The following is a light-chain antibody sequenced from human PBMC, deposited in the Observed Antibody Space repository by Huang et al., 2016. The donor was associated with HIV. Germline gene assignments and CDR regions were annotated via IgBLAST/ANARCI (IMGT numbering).Light chain of an antibody. V-gene: IGKV3-15*01. CDR2: STS. J-gene: IGKJ2*01. CDR3: QQYSNWPPMYT. CDR1: ESLNHT. Sequence: EVVMTQSPGTLSVSPGKRATLPCKTSESLNHTLVWYQQKPGQAPRLLSYSTSARATGVPARFSGCGSGTEFTLTISSLQSEDFGIDYCQQYSNWPPMYTFGQGTKLEI.